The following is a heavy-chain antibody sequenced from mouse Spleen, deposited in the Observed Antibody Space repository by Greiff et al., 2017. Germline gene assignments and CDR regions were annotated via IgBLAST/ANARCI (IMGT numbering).Heavy chain of an antibody. CDR2: ISSGGSYT. J-gene: IGHJ2*01. CDR1: GFTFSSYA. V-gene: IGHV5-9-1*01. Sequence: EVKLMESGGGLVKPGGSLKLSCAASGFTFSSYAMSWVRQTPEKRLEWVATISSGGSYTYYPDSVKGRFTISRDNAKNTLYLQMSSLRSEDTAMYYCARRGYGSSSYYFDYWGQGTTLTVSS. D-gene: IGHD1-1*01. CDR3: ARRGYGSSSYYFDY.